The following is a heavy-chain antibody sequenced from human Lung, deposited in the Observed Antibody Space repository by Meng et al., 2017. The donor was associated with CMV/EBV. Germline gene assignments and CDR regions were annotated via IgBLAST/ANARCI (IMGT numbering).Heavy chain of an antibody. CDR2: INPNSGGT. CDR3: ASPAQGSGSYRPHLYYYYDYGMDV. J-gene: IGHJ6*02. Sequence: ASXXVSXKASGYTXTGSYMHWVRQAPGQGREWIGWINPNSGGTSYAQKFQGRVTMTRDTSISTAYMELSRLRSDDTAVYYCASPAQGSGSYRPHLYYYYDYGMDVWXQGTTVTVSS. D-gene: IGHD3-10*01. V-gene: IGHV1-2*02. CDR1: GYTXTGSY.